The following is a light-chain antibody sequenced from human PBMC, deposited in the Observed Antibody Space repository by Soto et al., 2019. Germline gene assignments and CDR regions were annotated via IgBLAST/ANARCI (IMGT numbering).Light chain of an antibody. CDR3: SSYAGSNNPYV. V-gene: IGLV2-8*01. Sequence: QSALTQPPSASGSPGQSVTISCTGTSGDIGGYDYVSWYQQHPGKAPKLMIYEVTKRPLGVTDRFSGSKSGNTASLTVSGLQAEDEADYYCSSYAGSNNPYVCGTGTKLTVL. J-gene: IGLJ1*01. CDR2: EVT. CDR1: SGDIGGYDY.